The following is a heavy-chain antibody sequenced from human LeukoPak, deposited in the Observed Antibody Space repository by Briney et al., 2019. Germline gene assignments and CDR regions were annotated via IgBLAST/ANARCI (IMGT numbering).Heavy chain of an antibody. CDR3: ARGGDFRVPAPLKIDAFDL. CDR1: GFNFRDYA. D-gene: IGHD2-2*01. V-gene: IGHV3-49*04. CDR2: IRTKTFAETT. Sequence: GGSLRLSCTAFGFNFRDYAFSWVRQAPGKGLEWVGFIRTKTFAETTEYAESVKGRFSISRDNSKSIAYLQMDSLKTGDTAVYYCARGGDFRVPAPLKIDAFDLWGQGTMVTVSS. J-gene: IGHJ3*01.